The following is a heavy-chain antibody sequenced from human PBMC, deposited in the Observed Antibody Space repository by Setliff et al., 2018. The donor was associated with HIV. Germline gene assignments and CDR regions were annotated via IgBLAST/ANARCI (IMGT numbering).Heavy chain of an antibody. J-gene: IGHJ3*02. D-gene: IGHD3-10*01. Sequence: KPSETLSLTCSVSGDSITSTTWWTWVRQPPGKGLEWMGEIYHSGSTNYSPSLNSRVTISLDKSKNQFSLKLTSVNAADTAVYYCARGDGEASFDIWGRGTMVTVSS. CDR1: GDSITSTTW. CDR2: IYHSGST. V-gene: IGHV4-4*02. CDR3: ARGDGEASFDI.